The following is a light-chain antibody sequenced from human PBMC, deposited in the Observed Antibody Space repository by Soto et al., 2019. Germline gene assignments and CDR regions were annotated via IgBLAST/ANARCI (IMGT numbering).Light chain of an antibody. J-gene: IGKJ5*01. Sequence: VLTRSQISVSLSPLKKDSLSCRASQFLSSYLAWYQQIPGQPPRLLIYDSTNRAAVIPARFSGSRSGTDFTLIISSVEPEDFAMYSCPQRTQFGQGTRLEIK. CDR2: DST. CDR3: PQRTQ. CDR1: QFLSSY. V-gene: IGKV3-11*01.